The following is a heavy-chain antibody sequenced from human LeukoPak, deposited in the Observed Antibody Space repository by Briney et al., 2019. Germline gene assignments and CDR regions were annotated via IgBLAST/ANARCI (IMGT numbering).Heavy chain of an antibody. D-gene: IGHD5-24*01. V-gene: IGHV3-20*04. CDR3: AKGRRDGYNFDFDY. CDR1: GFTFDDYG. J-gene: IGHJ4*02. CDR2: INWNGGST. Sequence: GGSLRLSCAASGFTFDDYGMSWVRQAPGKGLEWVSGINWNGGSTVYADSVKGRFTISRDNAKNSLYLQMNSLRAEDTAVYYCAKGRRDGYNFDFDYWGQGTLVTVSS.